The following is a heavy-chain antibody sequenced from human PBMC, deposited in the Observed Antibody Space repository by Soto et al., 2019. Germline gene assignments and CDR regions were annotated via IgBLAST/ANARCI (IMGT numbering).Heavy chain of an antibody. Sequence: ASVKVSCKASGGTFSSYTISWVRQAPGQGLEWMGRIIPILGIANYAQKFQGRVTITADKSTSTAYMELSGLRSEDTAVYYCASPVAVAATNFDYWGQGTLVTVSS. D-gene: IGHD6-19*01. J-gene: IGHJ4*02. CDR1: GGTFSSYT. CDR2: IIPILGIA. V-gene: IGHV1-69*02. CDR3: ASPVAVAATNFDY.